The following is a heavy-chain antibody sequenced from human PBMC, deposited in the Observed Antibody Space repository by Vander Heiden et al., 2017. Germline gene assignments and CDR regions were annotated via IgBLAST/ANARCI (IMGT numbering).Heavy chain of an antibody. V-gene: IGHV3-74*01. Sequence: EVQLVESGGGLVQPGGSLRLSCAVSGFPFHNYWMHWLRKVPGKGLVWVSRLDEYGNNRDYAASVKGRFTISRDNANNMLYLQMNSLRPEDTAIYYCARDVGGAGSDWGQGTLVTVSS. D-gene: IGHD1-26*01. J-gene: IGHJ4*02. CDR3: ARDVGGAGSD. CDR2: LDEYGNNR. CDR1: GFPFHNYW.